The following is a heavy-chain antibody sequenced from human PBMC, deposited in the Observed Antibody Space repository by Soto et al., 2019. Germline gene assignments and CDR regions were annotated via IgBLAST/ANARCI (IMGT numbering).Heavy chain of an antibody. CDR2: MYYSGTT. V-gene: IGHV4-59*01. CDR1: GASIKSYY. CDR3: AAAYDY. D-gene: IGHD2-15*01. Sequence: SETLSLTCTVSGASIKSYYWSWMRQFPGKGLEWIGNMYYSGTTNYNPSLQSRVTLSVDTSKNQFSLKLTSVTAADTAVYYCAAAYDYWGQGTLVTVSS. J-gene: IGHJ4*02.